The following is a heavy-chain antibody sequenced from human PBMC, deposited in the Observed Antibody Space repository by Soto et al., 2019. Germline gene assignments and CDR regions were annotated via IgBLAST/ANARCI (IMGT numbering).Heavy chain of an antibody. D-gene: IGHD3-22*01. CDR3: ARDHYYYSSGYYYESDAFDI. CDR1: GFTFSSYS. J-gene: IGHJ3*02. CDR2: ISSSSSYI. V-gene: IGHV3-21*01. Sequence: EVQLVESGGGLVKPGGSLRLSCAASGFTFSSYSMNWVRQAPGKGLEWVSSISSSSSYIYYADSVKGRVTISRDNAKKSLYLQMNSLIAEDTAVYYCARDHYYYSSGYYYESDAFDIWGQGTMVTVSS.